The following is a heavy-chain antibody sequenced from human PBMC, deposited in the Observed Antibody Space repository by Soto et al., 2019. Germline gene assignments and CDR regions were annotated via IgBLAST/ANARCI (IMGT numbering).Heavy chain of an antibody. Sequence: SGPTLVKPTQTLTLTCTFSGFSLSTSGVGVGWIRQPPGKALEWLALIYWNDDKRYSPSLKSRLTITKDTSKNQVVLTMTNMDPVDTATYYCAHSIHIPFAVVTDYFDYWGQGTLVTVSS. J-gene: IGHJ4*02. CDR2: IYWNDDK. CDR1: GFSLSTSGVG. CDR3: AHSIHIPFAVVTDYFDY. D-gene: IGHD2-15*01. V-gene: IGHV2-5*01.